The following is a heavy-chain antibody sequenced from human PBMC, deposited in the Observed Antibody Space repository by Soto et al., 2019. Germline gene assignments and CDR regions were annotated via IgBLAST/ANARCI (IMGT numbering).Heavy chain of an antibody. J-gene: IGHJ4*02. CDR1: GYSFTDYH. V-gene: IGHV1-2*04. Sequence: ASVKVSCKASGYSFTDYHIHWVRQAPGQGLEWLGRINPKSGGTSTAQKFQGWVTMTTDTSISTASMELTRLTSDDTAIYYCARRGDSSGYIDYWGQGILVTVSS. CDR3: ARRGDSSGYIDY. D-gene: IGHD3-22*01. CDR2: INPKSGGT.